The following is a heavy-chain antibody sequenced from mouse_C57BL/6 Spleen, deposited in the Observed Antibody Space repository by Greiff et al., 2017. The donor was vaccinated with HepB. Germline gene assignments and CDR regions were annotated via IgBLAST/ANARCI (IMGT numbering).Heavy chain of an antibody. CDR1: GFNIKNTY. J-gene: IGHJ1*03. Sequence: EVQLQQSVAELVRPGASVKLSCTASGFNIKNTYMHWVKQRPEQGLEWIGRIDPANGNTKYAPKFQGKATITADTSSNTAYLQLSSLTSADTAIYYCAFNWDGLDWYFDVWGTGTTVTVSS. D-gene: IGHD4-1*01. CDR2: IDPANGNT. V-gene: IGHV14-3*01. CDR3: AFNWDGLDWYFDV.